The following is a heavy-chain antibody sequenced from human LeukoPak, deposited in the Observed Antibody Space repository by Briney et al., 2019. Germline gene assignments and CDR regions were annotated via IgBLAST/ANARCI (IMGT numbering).Heavy chain of an antibody. J-gene: IGHJ6*03. V-gene: IGHV3-30*04. CDR3: ARDVALRYCSGGSCYERGYYMDV. CDR2: ITYDGSNK. D-gene: IGHD2-15*01. Sequence: PGRSLRLSCAASGFTFSSYAMHWVRQAPGKGLEWVAVITYDGSNKYYADSVKGRFTISRDNSKNTLYLQMNSLRAEDTAVYYCARDVALRYCSGGSCYERGYYMDVWGKGTTVTVSS. CDR1: GFTFSSYA.